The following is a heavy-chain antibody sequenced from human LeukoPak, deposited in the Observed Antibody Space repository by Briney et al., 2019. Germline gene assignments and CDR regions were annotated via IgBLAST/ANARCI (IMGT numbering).Heavy chain of an antibody. Sequence: GVSLRLSCTAPKFTFSHYGMQWVRQAPGKGLEWVAVISSDGSIKVYADSVKGRFTLSRDNSINTVDLQMNSLRAEDTAVYYCVKEYHSRGFGAYFDYWGQGTLVTVSS. CDR1: KFTFSHYG. J-gene: IGHJ4*02. V-gene: IGHV3-30*18. D-gene: IGHD3-3*01. CDR2: ISSDGSIK. CDR3: VKEYHSRGFGAYFDY.